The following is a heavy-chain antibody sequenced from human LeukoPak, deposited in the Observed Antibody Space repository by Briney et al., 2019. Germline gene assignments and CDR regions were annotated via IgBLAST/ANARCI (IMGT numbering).Heavy chain of an antibody. J-gene: IGHJ3*02. CDR2: ISGSGGST. CDR1: GFTFSSYA. Sequence: GGSLRLSCAASGFTFSSYAMSWVRQAPGKGLEWVSAISGSGGSTYYADSVKGRLTISRDNSKNTLYLQMNSLRGEDTAVYYCARGSHYGDYDGSAFDIWGQGTMVTVSS. D-gene: IGHD4-17*01. V-gene: IGHV3-23*01. CDR3: ARGSHYGDYDGSAFDI.